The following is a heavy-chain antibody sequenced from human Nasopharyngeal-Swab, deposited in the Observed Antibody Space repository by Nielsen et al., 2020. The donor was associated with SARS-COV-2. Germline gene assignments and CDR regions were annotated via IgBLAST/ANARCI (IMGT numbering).Heavy chain of an antibody. Sequence: ASVKVSCKASGYTFTSYGISWVRQAPGQGLEWMGWISAYNGNTNYAQKLQGRVTMTTDTSTSTAYMELRSLRSDDTAVYYCASRIRPYYGSGSYSYHYGMDVWGQGTPVTVSS. J-gene: IGHJ6*02. V-gene: IGHV1-18*01. CDR1: GYTFTSYG. D-gene: IGHD3-10*01. CDR2: ISAYNGNT. CDR3: ASRIRPYYGSGSYSYHYGMDV.